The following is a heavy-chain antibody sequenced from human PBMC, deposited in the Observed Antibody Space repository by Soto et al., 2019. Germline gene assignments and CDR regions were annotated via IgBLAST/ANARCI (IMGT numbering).Heavy chain of an antibody. Sequence: ASVKVSCKASGYTFTGYYMHWVRQAPGQGLEWMGWINPNSGGTNYAQKFQGWVTMTRDTSISTAYMELSRLRSDDTAVYYCARESHYYGSGSYYNRWFDPWGQGTLVTVSS. J-gene: IGHJ5*02. CDR2: INPNSGGT. D-gene: IGHD3-10*01. CDR3: ARESHYYGSGSYYNRWFDP. CDR1: GYTFTGYY. V-gene: IGHV1-2*04.